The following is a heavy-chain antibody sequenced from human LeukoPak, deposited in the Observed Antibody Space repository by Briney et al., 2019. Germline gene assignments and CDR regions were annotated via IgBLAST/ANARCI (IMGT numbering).Heavy chain of an antibody. V-gene: IGHV3-74*01. CDR1: GFTFSSYW. Sequence: GGSLRLSCAVSGFTFSSYWMHWVRQAPGKGLVWVSRIDRDGSRINYADSVKGRFTISRDNGKNTLFLQMNSLRAEDAAVYYCVRGNDYGGPHYWGQGTLVAVSS. CDR3: VRGNDYGGPHY. D-gene: IGHD4-23*01. CDR2: IDRDGSRI. J-gene: IGHJ4*02.